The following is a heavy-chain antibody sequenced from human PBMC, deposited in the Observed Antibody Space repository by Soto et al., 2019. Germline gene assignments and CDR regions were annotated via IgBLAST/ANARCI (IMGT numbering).Heavy chain of an antibody. CDR2: TSPKTGGA. CDR1: GYTFTAYY. D-gene: IGHD3-10*01. CDR3: ARSSGSYSKWFDS. J-gene: IGHJ5*01. Sequence: ASVKVSCKTSGYTFTAYYMHWLRQAPEHGLEWLGWTSPKTGGAKYSHTFQGRVSMTRNTSISTAYMELTGLSTDDTAVYYCARSSGSYSKWFDSWGQGTLVTVSS. V-gene: IGHV1-2*02.